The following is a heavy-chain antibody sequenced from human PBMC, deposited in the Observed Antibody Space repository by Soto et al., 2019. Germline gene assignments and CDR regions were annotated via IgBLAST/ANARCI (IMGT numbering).Heavy chain of an antibody. J-gene: IGHJ4*02. V-gene: IGHV3-21*01. Sequence: GGSLRLSCAASGFTFSSYSMNWVRQAPGKGLEWVSSISSSSSYIYYADSVKGRFTISRDNAKNSLYLQMNSLRAEDTAVYYCARGERGTTVTTLDYWGQGTLVTVSS. CDR1: GFTFSSYS. CDR2: ISSSSSYI. CDR3: ARGERGTTVTTLDY. D-gene: IGHD4-17*01.